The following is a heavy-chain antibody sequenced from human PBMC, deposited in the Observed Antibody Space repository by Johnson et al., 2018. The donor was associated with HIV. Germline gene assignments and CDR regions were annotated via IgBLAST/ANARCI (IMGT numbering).Heavy chain of an antibody. V-gene: IGHV3-13*01. CDR3: AKDCSSGWWRITKSDAFDI. CDR2: FDTAGDT. D-gene: IGHD6-19*01. Sequence: VQLVESGGGLVQPGGSLRLSCAASGFSFSSYDMHWVRQLRGKGLEWVSNFDTAGDTYYAGSVKGRFTISSDNSKNTLYLQMNSLRAEDTAVYYCAKDCSSGWWRITKSDAFDIGGQGTMVTVSS. CDR1: GFSFSSYD. J-gene: IGHJ3*02.